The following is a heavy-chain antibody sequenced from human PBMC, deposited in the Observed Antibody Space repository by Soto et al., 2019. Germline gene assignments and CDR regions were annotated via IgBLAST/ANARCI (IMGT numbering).Heavy chain of an antibody. CDR3: AKESVEQWLVLGYFDY. J-gene: IGHJ4*02. CDR1: GFTFSRYS. D-gene: IGHD6-19*01. CDR2: ISSTTNYI. Sequence: GGSLRLSCAASGFTFSRYSMNWVRQAPGKGLEWVSSISSTTNYIYYADSVKGRFTISRDNSKNTLYLQMNSLRAEDTAVYYCAKESVEQWLVLGYFDYWGQGTLVTVSS. V-gene: IGHV3-21*04.